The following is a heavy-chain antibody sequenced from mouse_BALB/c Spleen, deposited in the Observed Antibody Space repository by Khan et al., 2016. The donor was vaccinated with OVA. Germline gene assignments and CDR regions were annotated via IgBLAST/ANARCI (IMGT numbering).Heavy chain of an antibody. CDR3: ARHNYGPFAY. D-gene: IGHD1-1*01. Sequence: EVELVESGGGLVKPGGSLKLSCAASGFTFSTFAMSWVRQTPEKRLEWVASINSDGTYTYYPDSVKGRFTISRDNAKNTLYLQMSSPRSEDTAMYYCARHNYGPFAYWGQGTLVTVS. CDR2: INSDGTYT. V-gene: IGHV5-9-3*01. CDR1: GFTFSTFA. J-gene: IGHJ3*01.